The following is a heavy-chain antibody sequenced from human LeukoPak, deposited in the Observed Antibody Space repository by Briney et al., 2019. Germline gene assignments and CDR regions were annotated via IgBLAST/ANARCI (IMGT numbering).Heavy chain of an antibody. Sequence: SETLSLTCTVSGGSIDTYYWNWIRQAPGKGLGWIGNIYYSGSTNYNLSLKSRVTISIDTSKNQFSLKLSSVTAADTAVYYCARGKYYYGSGSYAIDYWGQGALVTVSS. D-gene: IGHD3-10*01. CDR1: GGSIDTYY. CDR2: IYYSGST. J-gene: IGHJ4*02. V-gene: IGHV4-59*01. CDR3: ARGKYYYGSGSYAIDY.